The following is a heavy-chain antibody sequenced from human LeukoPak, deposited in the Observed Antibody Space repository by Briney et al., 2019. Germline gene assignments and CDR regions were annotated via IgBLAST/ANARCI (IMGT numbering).Heavy chain of an antibody. D-gene: IGHD3-22*01. CDR1: GFAFSSYA. Sequence: GGSLRLSCAASGFAFSSYAMSWVRQAPGKGLEWVSSISGSDGTTYYADSVKGRFTISRDTSKNTLYLQMNSLRAEDTAVYYCAKESPSYYYDSSGYYYPDFDYWGQGTLVTVSS. CDR3: AKESPSYYYDSSGYYYPDFDY. CDR2: ISGSDGTT. V-gene: IGHV3-23*01. J-gene: IGHJ4*02.